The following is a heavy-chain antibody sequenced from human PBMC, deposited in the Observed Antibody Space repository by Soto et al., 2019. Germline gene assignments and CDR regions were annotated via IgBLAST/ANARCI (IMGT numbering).Heavy chain of an antibody. Sequence: ASVKVSCKASGYTFTSYYMHWVRQAPGQGLEWMGIINPSGGSTSYAQKFQGRVTMTRDTSTSTVYMELSSLRSEDTAVYYCAREMQQKYYYYGMDVWGQGTTVTVSS. V-gene: IGHV1-46*01. J-gene: IGHJ6*02. D-gene: IGHD6-13*01. CDR2: INPSGGST. CDR3: AREMQQKYYYYGMDV. CDR1: GYTFTSYY.